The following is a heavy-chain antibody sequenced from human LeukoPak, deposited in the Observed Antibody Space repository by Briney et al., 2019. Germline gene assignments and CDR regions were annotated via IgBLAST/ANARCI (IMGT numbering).Heavy chain of an antibody. CDR1: GFTFSSYA. CDR3: AKDLSSGYYSVPCFDY. J-gene: IGHJ4*02. CDR2: ISGSGGST. D-gene: IGHD3-22*01. V-gene: IGHV3-23*01. Sequence: PGGSLRLSCAASGFTFSSYAMSWVRQAPGKGLEWVSAISGSGGSTYYADSVKGRFTISRDNSKNTLYLQMNSLRAEDTAVYYRAKDLSSGYYSVPCFDYWGQGTLVTVSS.